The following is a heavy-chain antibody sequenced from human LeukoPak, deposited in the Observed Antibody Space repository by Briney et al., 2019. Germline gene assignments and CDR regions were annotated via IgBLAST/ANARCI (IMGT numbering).Heavy chain of an antibody. Sequence: GGSLRLSCAASGFTFSSYAMQWVRQAPGKGLEYVSAISSNGGSTYYANSAKGRFTISRDNSKNSLYLQMGSLRAEDMAVYYCARVGTGDGYYPNTGGYFDYWGQGTLVTVSS. CDR3: ARVGTGDGYYPNTGGYFDY. CDR1: GFTFSSYA. J-gene: IGHJ4*02. CDR2: ISSNGGST. D-gene: IGHD5-24*01. V-gene: IGHV3-64*01.